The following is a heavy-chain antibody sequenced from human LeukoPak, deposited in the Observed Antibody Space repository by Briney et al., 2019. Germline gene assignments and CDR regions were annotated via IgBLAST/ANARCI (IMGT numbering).Heavy chain of an antibody. CDR1: GYNFISYY. V-gene: IGHV1-46*01. J-gene: IGHJ6*02. CDR2: INPSGGST. D-gene: IGHD5-12*01. CDR3: AREDVVLVDAVRYNDNGKDV. Sequence: ASVKVSCKASGYNFISYYMHWVRQAPGQGLEWMGIINPSGGSTSYAQKFQERVTLTRDTSPSTLYMGLSSLKSEDTAVYYCAREDVVLVDAVRYNDNGKDVWGQGTTVTVSS.